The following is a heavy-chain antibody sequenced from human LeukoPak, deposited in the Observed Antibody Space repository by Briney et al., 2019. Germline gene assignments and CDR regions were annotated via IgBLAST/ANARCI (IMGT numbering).Heavy chain of an antibody. D-gene: IGHD5-18*01. J-gene: IGHJ4*02. CDR1: GGSISSYY. CDR2: IYYSGST. CDR3: TRDKSYGVYSYGHY. Sequence: SETLSLTCTVSGGSISSYYWSWIRQPPGKGLEWIGYIYYSGSTNYNPSLKSRVTISVDTSKNQFSLKLSSVTAADTAVYYCTRDKSYGVYSYGHYWGQGTLVTVSS. V-gene: IGHV4-59*01.